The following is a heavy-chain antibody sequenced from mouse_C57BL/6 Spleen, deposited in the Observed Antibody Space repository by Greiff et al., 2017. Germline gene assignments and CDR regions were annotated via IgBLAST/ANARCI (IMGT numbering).Heavy chain of an antibody. D-gene: IGHD2-3*01. J-gene: IGHJ2*01. CDR2: IDPSDSYT. V-gene: IGHV1-50*01. CDR1: GYTFTSYW. CDR3: ARYWLLSFDY. Sequence: QVQLQQPGAELVKPGASVKLSCKASGYTFTSYWMQWVKQRPGQGLEWIGEIDPSDSYTNYNQKFKGKATLTVDTSSSTAYMQLSSLTSEDSAVYYCARYWLLSFDYWGQGTTLTVSS.